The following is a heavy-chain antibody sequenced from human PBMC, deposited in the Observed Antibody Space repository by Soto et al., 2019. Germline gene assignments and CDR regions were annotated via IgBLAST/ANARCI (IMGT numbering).Heavy chain of an antibody. J-gene: IGHJ3*02. V-gene: IGHV3-23*01. CDR3: AKATATGGGAFEI. D-gene: IGHD2-8*02. CDR1: GFICSSYD. CDR2: ILVGGST. Sequence: GGSLRLSCAVSGFICSSYDMSWVRQAPGKGLEWVSTILVGGSTHYEDSVRGRFTISRDTSRNTVYLQMNSLTAGDTAVYYCAKATATGGGAFEIYGQGTMVTVSS.